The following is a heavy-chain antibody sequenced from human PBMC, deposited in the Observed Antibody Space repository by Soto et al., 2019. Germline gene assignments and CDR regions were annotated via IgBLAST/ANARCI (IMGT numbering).Heavy chain of an antibody. CDR1: VLTCSNFA. J-gene: IGHJ4*02. Sequence: GSLRLSCEVSVLTCSNFAMSWVRQAPGKGLEWASAIGGSSGTTFYADSVKGRFTISKDYAKNMLYLQMNSLRAEDTAVYYCAKFKGFNWNYVFDYWGQGVPVTVS. V-gene: IGHV3-23*01. D-gene: IGHD1-7*01. CDR3: AKFKGFNWNYVFDY. CDR2: IGGSSGTT.